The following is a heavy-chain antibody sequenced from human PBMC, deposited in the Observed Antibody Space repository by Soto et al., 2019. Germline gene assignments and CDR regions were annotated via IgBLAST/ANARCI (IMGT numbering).Heavy chain of an antibody. J-gene: IGHJ5*02. CDR3: ARGVSSYYDSSGYYGNWFDP. V-gene: IGHV1-18*01. Sequence: ASVKVSCKAAGYTFTSYGISWGRQAPGQGLEWMGWISAYNGNTNYAQKLQGRVTMTTDTSTSTAYMELRSLRSDDTAVYYCARGVSSYYDSSGYYGNWFDPWGQGTLVTVSS. CDR1: GYTFTSYG. CDR2: ISAYNGNT. D-gene: IGHD3-22*01.